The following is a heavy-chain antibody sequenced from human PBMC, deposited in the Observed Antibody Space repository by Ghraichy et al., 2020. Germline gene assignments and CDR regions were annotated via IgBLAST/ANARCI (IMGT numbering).Heavy chain of an antibody. Sequence: GGSLRLSCAASGFTFSSYGMHWVRQAPGKGLEWVAVISYDGSNKYYADSVKGRFTISRDNSKNTLYLQMNSLRAEDTAVYYCAKDLEEWLFQGGYFDYWGQGTLVTVSS. V-gene: IGHV3-30*18. CDR1: GFTFSSYG. J-gene: IGHJ4*02. CDR3: AKDLEEWLFQGGYFDY. CDR2: ISYDGSNK. D-gene: IGHD3-3*01.